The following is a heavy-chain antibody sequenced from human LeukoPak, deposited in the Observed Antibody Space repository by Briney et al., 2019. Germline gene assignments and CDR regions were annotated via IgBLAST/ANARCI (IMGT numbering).Heavy chain of an antibody. V-gene: IGHV4-31*03. CDR2: IYYSGST. J-gene: IGHJ4*02. CDR3: ARFGDSSGYLRY. Sequence: SQTLSLTCTVSGGSISSGGYYWSWIRQHPGKGLEGIGYIYYSGSTYYNPSLKRRVTISVDTSKNQFSLKLSSVTAADTAVYYCARFGDSSGYLRYWGQGTLVTVSS. CDR1: GGSISSGGYY. D-gene: IGHD3-22*01.